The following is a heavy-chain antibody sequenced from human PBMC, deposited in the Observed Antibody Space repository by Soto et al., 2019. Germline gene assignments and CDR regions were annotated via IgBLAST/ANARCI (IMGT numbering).Heavy chain of an antibody. D-gene: IGHD3-3*01. CDR2: ISYDGSNK. CDR3: ARARFYRAFGVPSYGMDV. J-gene: IGHJ6*02. Sequence: HPGGSLRLSCAASGFTFSSYAMHWVRQAPGKGLEWVAVISYDGSNKYYADSVKGRFTISRDNSKNTLYLQMNSLRAEDTAVYYCARARFYRAFGVPSYGMDVWGQGTTVTVSS. CDR1: GFTFSSYA. V-gene: IGHV3-30-3*01.